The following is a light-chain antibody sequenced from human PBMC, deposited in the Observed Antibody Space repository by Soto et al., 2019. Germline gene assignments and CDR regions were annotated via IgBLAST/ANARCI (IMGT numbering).Light chain of an antibody. CDR3: QWRSDWPPRLT. Sequence: EVVLTQSPATLSLSPGERATLSCRASESIGNYLAWYQQKLGQAPKLLIYDASHRAIGIAGGFSGDGSGTDFTLTISSLEPEDFAVYYCQWRSDWPPRLTFGGGTKVEIK. J-gene: IGKJ4*01. V-gene: IGKV3-11*01. CDR1: ESIGNY. CDR2: DAS.